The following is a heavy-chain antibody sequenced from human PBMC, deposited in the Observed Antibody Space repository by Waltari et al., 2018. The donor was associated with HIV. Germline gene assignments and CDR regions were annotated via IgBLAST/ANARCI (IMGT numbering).Heavy chain of an antibody. D-gene: IGHD3-3*01. J-gene: IGHJ5*01. CDR3: ARTVGTSISGVITYNWFDS. Sequence: QVQLQESGPGLVKPSETLSLHCNVSADPINNYYLSWLRQSPAKGLEWIGYIYYTGTSNYNPSPSLKSRVTMSLHTSKTQFSLKLTSVSAAGTAVYYCARTVGTSISGVITYNWFDSWGQGTLVTVSS. V-gene: IGHV4-59*01. CDR2: IYYTGTS. CDR1: ADPINNYY.